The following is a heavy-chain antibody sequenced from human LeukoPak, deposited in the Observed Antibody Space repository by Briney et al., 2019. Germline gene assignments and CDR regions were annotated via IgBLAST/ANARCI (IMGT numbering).Heavy chain of an antibody. V-gene: IGHV3-23*01. D-gene: IGHD3-9*01. J-gene: IGHJ4*02. CDR2: ISGSGGST. Sequence: PGGSLRLSCAASGFTVSSNYMSWVRQAPGKGLEWVSAISGSGGSTYYADSVKGRFAISRDNSKNTLYLQMNSLRAEDTAVYYCAKVEGGDWLLTFDYWGQGTLVTVSS. CDR3: AKVEGGDWLLTFDY. CDR1: GFTVSSNY.